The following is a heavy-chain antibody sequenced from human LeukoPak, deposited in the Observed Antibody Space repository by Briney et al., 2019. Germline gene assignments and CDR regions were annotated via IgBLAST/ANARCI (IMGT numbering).Heavy chain of an antibody. D-gene: IGHD2-15*01. Sequence: ASVKVSCKASGYTFTSYDINWVRQATGQGLEWMGWMNPNSGNTGYAQKFQGRVTMTRDTSISTAYMELSRLRSDDTAVYYCARPLGGGSCYSDWGQGTLVTVSS. V-gene: IGHV1-8*01. J-gene: IGHJ4*02. CDR1: GYTFTSYD. CDR3: ARPLGGGSCYSD. CDR2: MNPNSGNT.